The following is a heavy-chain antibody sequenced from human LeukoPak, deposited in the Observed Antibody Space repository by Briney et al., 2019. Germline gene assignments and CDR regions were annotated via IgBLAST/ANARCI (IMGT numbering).Heavy chain of an antibody. Sequence: PSETLSLTCTVSGGSISSSSYYWGWIRQPPGKGLEWIGSIYYSGSTYYNPSLKSRVTVSVDTSKNQFSLKLSSVTAADTAAYYCARLEIQRYCSSTSCVGDYWGQGTLVTVSS. CDR3: ARLEIQRYCSSTSCVGDY. D-gene: IGHD2-2*01. J-gene: IGHJ4*02. CDR2: IYYSGST. CDR1: GGSISSSSYY. V-gene: IGHV4-39*01.